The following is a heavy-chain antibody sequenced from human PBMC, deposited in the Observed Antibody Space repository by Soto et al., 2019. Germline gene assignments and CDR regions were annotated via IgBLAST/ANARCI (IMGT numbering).Heavy chain of an antibody. Sequence: EVQLVESGGGLVQPGGSLRLSCAASGFTFSSYWMSWVRQAPGKGLEWVANIKQDGSEKYYVDSVKGRFTISRDNAKNSLYLQMNSLRAEDPAVYYCARVRYSSREDIWGQGTMVTVSS. V-gene: IGHV3-7*05. J-gene: IGHJ3*02. CDR1: GFTFSSYW. CDR2: IKQDGSEK. CDR3: ARVRYSSREDI. D-gene: IGHD6-13*01.